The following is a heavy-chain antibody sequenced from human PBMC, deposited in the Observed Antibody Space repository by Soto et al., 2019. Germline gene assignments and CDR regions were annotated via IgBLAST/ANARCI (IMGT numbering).Heavy chain of an antibody. CDR2: IYPGDSDT. CDR1: GYSFTSYW. D-gene: IGHD5-18*01. V-gene: IGHV5-51*01. CDR3: ERQGGYSYTKASTDY. J-gene: IGHJ4*02. Sequence: PGDSLKISCKGSGYSFTSYWIGWVRQMPGKGLEWMGIIYPGDSDTRYSPSFQGQVTISADKSISTAYLQWSSLKASDTAMYYCERQGGYSYTKASTDYWGQGTLVNVS.